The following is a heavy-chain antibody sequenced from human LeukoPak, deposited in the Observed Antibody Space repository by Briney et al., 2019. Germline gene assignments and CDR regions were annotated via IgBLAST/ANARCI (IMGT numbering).Heavy chain of an antibody. D-gene: IGHD3-16*01. J-gene: IGHJ4*02. V-gene: IGHV4-61*08. CDR3: ARLSGGYFDY. CDR1: GGSISSGGYY. Sequence: PSETLSLTCTVSGGSISSGGYYWSWIRQPPGKGLEWIGYIYYSGSTNYNPSLKSRVTISVDTSKNQFSLKLSSVTAADTAVYYCARLSGGYFDYWGQGTLVTVSS. CDR2: IYYSGST.